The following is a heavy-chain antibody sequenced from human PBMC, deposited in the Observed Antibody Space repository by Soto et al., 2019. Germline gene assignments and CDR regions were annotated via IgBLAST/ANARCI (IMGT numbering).Heavy chain of an antibody. J-gene: IGHJ5*02. D-gene: IGHD2-2*03. CDR2: ISGNGGDT. V-gene: IGHV3-23*01. CDR1: GFTFSSYS. Sequence: PGGFLRLSCAASGFTFSSYSMSWVRQAPGKGLEWVSIISGNGGDTYYAESVKGRFTISRDNSKNTLYLQMNSLRAEDTAVYFCAKHTGYVRACPESWGQGTLVNVSS. CDR3: AKHTGYVRACPES.